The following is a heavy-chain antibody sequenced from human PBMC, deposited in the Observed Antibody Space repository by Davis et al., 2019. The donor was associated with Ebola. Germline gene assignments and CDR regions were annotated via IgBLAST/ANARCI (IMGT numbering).Heavy chain of an antibody. CDR1: GFTFSSNW. J-gene: IGHJ4*02. D-gene: IGHD4-23*01. V-gene: IGHV3-74*01. CDR3: ASSLAGNSGY. CDR2: TNSDGSIT. Sequence: GESLKISCAASGFTFSSNWMHWVRQAPGKGLVWVSRTNSDGSITSYADSVKGRFTVSRDNAKNSLYLQLNSLRAGDTAVYYCASSLAGNSGYWGQGTLVTVSS.